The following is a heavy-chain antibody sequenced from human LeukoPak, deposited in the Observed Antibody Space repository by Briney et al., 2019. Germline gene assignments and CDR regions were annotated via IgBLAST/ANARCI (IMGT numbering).Heavy chain of an antibody. J-gene: IGHJ2*01. D-gene: IGHD6-13*01. V-gene: IGHV4-59*01. Sequence: VYVHYSGNTNYNPSLKSRVTISVDTSKNQFSLKLSSVTAADTAVYYCARMIAAAGTEYFDLWGRGTLVTVSS. CDR3: ARMIAAAGTEYFDL. CDR2: VHYSGNT.